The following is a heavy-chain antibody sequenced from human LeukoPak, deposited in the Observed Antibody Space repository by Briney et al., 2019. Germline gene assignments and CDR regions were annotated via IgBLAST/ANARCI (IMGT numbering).Heavy chain of an antibody. D-gene: IGHD6-19*01. CDR3: AKDVVAVAVYGVVAFDI. V-gene: IGHV3-30-3*01. CDR1: GFTFSSYA. CDR2: ISYDGSNK. J-gene: IGHJ3*02. Sequence: GGSLRLSCAASGFTFSSYAMHWVRQAPGKGLEWVAVISYDGSNKYYADSVKGRFTISRDNSKNTLYLQMNSLRAEDTAVYYCAKDVVAVAVYGVVAFDIWGQGTMVTVSS.